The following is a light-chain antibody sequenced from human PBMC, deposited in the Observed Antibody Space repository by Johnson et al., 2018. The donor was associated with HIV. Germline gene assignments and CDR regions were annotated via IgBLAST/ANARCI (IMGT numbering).Light chain of an antibody. J-gene: IGLJ1*01. V-gene: IGLV1-51*01. CDR2: DNN. CDR1: SSNIGRNY. Sequence: QSALTQPPSVSAAPGQKVTISCSGSSSNIGRNYVSWYQQLPGTAPKLLIFDNNKRPSGIPDRFSASKSGTSATLGITGLQTGDEADYYCGTWDSILSAYVFGTGTKVTVL. CDR3: GTWDSILSAYV.